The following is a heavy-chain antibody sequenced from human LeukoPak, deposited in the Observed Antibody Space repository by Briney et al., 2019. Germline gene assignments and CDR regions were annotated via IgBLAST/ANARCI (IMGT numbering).Heavy chain of an antibody. CDR1: DDSITMYY. D-gene: IGHD2-15*01. CDR3: ARVEAATSEDAFDI. V-gene: IGHV4-59*01. J-gene: IGHJ3*02. CDR2: VDHTGST. Sequence: SETLSLTCSVSDDSITMYYWTWIRQPLGKGLEWIGYVDHTGSTNFNPSLNGHVSISRDTTKNLFSLRLRSVTAADTAVYYCARVEAATSEDAFDIWGQGTMVTVSS.